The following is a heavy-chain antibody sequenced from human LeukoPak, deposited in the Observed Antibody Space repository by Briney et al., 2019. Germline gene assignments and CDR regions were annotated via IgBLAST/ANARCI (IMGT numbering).Heavy chain of an antibody. CDR2: IYYSGST. CDR1: GVSISNYY. J-gene: IGHJ5*02. D-gene: IGHD4-17*01. CDR3: ARVVSQYGDYAWIVNWFDP. Sequence: PSATLSLTGTGSGVSISNYYWSWLRQRPGKGLEGDGYIYYSGSTNYHPSLKSRVTLSVDTSKHQFSLKLRSVTAADTAVYYCARVVSQYGDYAWIVNWFDPWGQGTLVTVSS. V-gene: IGHV4-59*01.